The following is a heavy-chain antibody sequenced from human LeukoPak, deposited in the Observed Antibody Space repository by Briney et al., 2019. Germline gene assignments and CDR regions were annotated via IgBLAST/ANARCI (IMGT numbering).Heavy chain of an antibody. CDR1: GYTFTGYY. V-gene: IGHV1-2*02. J-gene: IGHJ4*02. Sequence: ALVKVSCQASGYTFTGYYMHWVRQAPGQGLEWMGWINPNSGGTNYAQKFQGRVTMTRDTSISTAYMELSRLRSDDTAVYYCARVVYSSGWYNFDYWGQGTLV. CDR2: INPNSGGT. D-gene: IGHD6-19*01. CDR3: ARVVYSSGWYNFDY.